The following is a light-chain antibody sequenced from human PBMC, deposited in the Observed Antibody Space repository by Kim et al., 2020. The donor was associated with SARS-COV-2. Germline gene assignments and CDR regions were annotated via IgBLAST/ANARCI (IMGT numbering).Light chain of an antibody. V-gene: IGKV3-15*01. CDR3: QQYNNWFPFT. CDR2: GAS. J-gene: IGKJ2*01. CDR1: HSVSTN. Sequence: VMTQSPVTLSLSPGERATLFCRASHSVSTNLAWYHQKPGQAPRLLIYGASTRATGIPARISGSGSGTDFTLTITSLQSEDFGIYYCQQYNNWFPFTVGQGTKLEI.